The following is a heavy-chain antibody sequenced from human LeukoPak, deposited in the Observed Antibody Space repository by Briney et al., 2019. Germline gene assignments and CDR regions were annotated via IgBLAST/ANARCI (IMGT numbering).Heavy chain of an antibody. V-gene: IGHV4-34*01. CDR1: GGSFSGYY. J-gene: IGHJ3*02. D-gene: IGHD3-3*01. CDR2: INHSGRT. CDR3: ARDGDSTIFGVVIYDAFDI. Sequence: AETLSLTCAVSGGSFSGYYWTWIRQPPGKGLEWIGEINHSGRTNYNPSLKSRVTMSVDTSKNQFSLKLSSVTAADTAVYYCARDGDSTIFGVVIYDAFDIWGQGTMVTVSS.